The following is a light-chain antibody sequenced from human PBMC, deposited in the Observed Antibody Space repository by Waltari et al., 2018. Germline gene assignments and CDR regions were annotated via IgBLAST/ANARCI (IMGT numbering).Light chain of an antibody. CDR1: NIESKS. J-gene: IGLJ1*01. CDR2: YDS. Sequence: SYVLNQPPSVAVAPGETARVTGGGNNIESKSVHWYQQKPGQAPVLVISYDSDRPSGIPERFSGSNSGDTATLTISRVEAGDEADYYCQVWDANTDPGVFGTGTEVTVL. V-gene: IGLV3-21*01. CDR3: QVWDANTDPGV.